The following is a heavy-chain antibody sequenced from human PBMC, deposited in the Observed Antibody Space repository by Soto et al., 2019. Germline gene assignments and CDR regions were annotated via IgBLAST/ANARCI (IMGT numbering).Heavy chain of an antibody. CDR3: ASGGNWFDP. D-gene: IGHD3-16*01. CDR1: GGSISNYY. J-gene: IGHJ5*02. V-gene: IGHV4-59*01. CDR2: IYYNGNI. Sequence: QLQVQESGPGLVKPSETLSLTCNVSGGSISNYYWTWVRQSPEKGLEWIGYIYYNGNINYNPSLKSRVTISIDTSKNQFSLTLKSVTAADTAVYYCASGGNWFDPWGQGVLVXVSS.